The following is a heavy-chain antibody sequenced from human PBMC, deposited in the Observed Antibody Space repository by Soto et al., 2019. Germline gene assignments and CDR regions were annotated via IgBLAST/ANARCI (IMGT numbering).Heavy chain of an antibody. CDR2: AYYNGPT. CDR3: ATTSGAYFYDNFF. CDR1: GDSINTSDHF. D-gene: IGHD3-22*01. Sequence: PSEPLSLTGTVSGDSINTSDHFWIWIRRTPGEGVEWIGFAYYNGPTYYSPYLKTRVSMSLHKSQYFFSLQLTGLAAEGSAVYCCATTSGAYFYDNFFWGQ. V-gene: IGHV4-30-4*01. J-gene: IGHJ1*01.